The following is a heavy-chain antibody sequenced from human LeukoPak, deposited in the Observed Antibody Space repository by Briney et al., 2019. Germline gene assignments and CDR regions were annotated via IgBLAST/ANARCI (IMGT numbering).Heavy chain of an antibody. CDR3: ARVSTRIAAAPDAFDI. Sequence: SVKVSRKASGGTFSSYAISWVRQAPGQGLEWMGRIIPILGIANYAQKFQGRVTITADKSTSTAYMELSSLRSEDTAVYYCARVSTRIAAAPDAFDIWGQGTMVTVSS. J-gene: IGHJ3*02. V-gene: IGHV1-69*04. CDR2: IIPILGIA. CDR1: GGTFSSYA. D-gene: IGHD6-13*01.